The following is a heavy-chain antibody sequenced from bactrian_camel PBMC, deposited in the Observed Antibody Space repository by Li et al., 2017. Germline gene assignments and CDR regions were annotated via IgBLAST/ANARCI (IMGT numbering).Heavy chain of an antibody. J-gene: IGHJ6*01. CDR3: AGDLFLDSA. Sequence: HVQLVESGGGSVQAGGSLRLSCEASGHIYSSNCLRWYREAPECELVSTISSDSSTYYADSVKGRFTFSRDNAKDTLYLQLNSLETEDSARYYCAGDLFLDSAWGQGTQVTVS. V-gene: IGHV3S53*01. CDR2: ISSDSST. CDR1: GHIYSSNC. D-gene: IGHD1*01.